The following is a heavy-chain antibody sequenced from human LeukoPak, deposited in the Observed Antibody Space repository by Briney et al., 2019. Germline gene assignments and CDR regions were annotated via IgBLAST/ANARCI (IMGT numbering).Heavy chain of an antibody. V-gene: IGHV1-8*01. CDR1: GYTFTNYD. D-gene: IGHD3-22*01. CDR3: ARDYDDSRARWFDP. Sequence: SVKVSCKASGYTFTNYDINWVRQATGQGLEWMGWMNPNSGNTGYAQKFQGRVTMTRNTSISTAYMELSSLRSEDTAVYYCARDYDDSRARWFDPWGQGTLVTVSS. J-gene: IGHJ5*02. CDR2: MNPNSGNT.